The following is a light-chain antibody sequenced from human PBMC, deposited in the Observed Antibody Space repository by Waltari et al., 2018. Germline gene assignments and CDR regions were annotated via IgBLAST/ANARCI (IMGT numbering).Light chain of an antibody. J-gene: IGKJ4*01. CDR2: DTS. V-gene: IGKV1-33*01. Sequence: DIQMTQSPSSLAASVGDRVTITCQASQDITNYLNWDQQKPGKAPKLLIYDTSKLETGVPSRFSGSGSGTHFTFTISSLQPEDIATYYCQVSFHFPLTFGGGTKLEIK. CDR3: QVSFHFPLT. CDR1: QDITNY.